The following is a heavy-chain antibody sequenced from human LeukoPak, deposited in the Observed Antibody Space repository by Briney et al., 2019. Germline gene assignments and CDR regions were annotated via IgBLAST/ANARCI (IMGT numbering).Heavy chain of an antibody. V-gene: IGHV3-48*03. CDR2: MSSSGSTI. Sequence: GGSLRLSCAASGFTFSSYEMNWVRQAPGKGLEWISYMSSSGSTIYYADSVKGRFTISRDNAKNSLYLQMNSLRAEDTAVYYCAREGNDFWSGRYYYYMDVWGKGTTVTVSS. J-gene: IGHJ6*03. CDR1: GFTFSSYE. CDR3: AREGNDFWSGRYYYYMDV. D-gene: IGHD3-3*01.